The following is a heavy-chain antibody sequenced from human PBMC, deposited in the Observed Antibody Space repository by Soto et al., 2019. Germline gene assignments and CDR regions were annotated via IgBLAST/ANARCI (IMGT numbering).Heavy chain of an antibody. CDR1: GGSISSGGYY. CDR3: ARSPDWGSSPNWFDP. D-gene: IGHD7-27*01. Sequence: QVQLQESGPGLVKPSQTLSLTCTVSGGSISSGGYYWSWIRQHPGKGLEWIGYIYYSGSTYYNPSLKSRVTISVDTSKNQFSLKLSSVTAADTAVYYCARSPDWGSSPNWFDPRGQGTLVTVSS. J-gene: IGHJ5*02. CDR2: IYYSGST. V-gene: IGHV4-31*03.